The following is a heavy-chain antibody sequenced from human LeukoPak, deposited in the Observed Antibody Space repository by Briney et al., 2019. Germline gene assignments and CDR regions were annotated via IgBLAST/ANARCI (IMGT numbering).Heavy chain of an antibody. CDR2: INWKTGNG. D-gene: IGHD5-24*01. Sequence: GGSLRLSCAVSGFNFDDYAMHWVRQAPGRGLEWVSGINWKTGNGVYADSVKGRFTISRDNAKNSLYLQMSSLRAEDTALYYCTRRAARWQFDLWGRGTLLTVSS. CDR1: GFNFDDYA. V-gene: IGHV3-9*01. CDR3: TRRAARWQFDL. J-gene: IGHJ2*01.